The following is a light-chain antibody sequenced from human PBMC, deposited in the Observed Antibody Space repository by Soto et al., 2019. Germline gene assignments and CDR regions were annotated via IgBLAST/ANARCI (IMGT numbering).Light chain of an antibody. V-gene: IGKV1-27*01. Sequence: DIQMTQSPSSLSASVGDRVTITCRASQGISNYLAWYQQKPGKVPKLLIYAASNLQSGVPYRFSGSGSGTDFTLTISSLQPEDVATYYCQQYNSAPPWTFGQGTKVDIK. J-gene: IGKJ1*01. CDR2: AAS. CDR1: QGISNY. CDR3: QQYNSAPPWT.